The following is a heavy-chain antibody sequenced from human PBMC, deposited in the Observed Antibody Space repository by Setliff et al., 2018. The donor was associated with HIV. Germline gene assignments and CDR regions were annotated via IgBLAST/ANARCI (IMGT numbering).Heavy chain of an antibody. J-gene: IGHJ4*02. CDR3: ARITPYGSGYY. D-gene: IGHD3-10*01. CDR1: GGSISSGDYY. V-gene: IGHV4-30-4*08. CDR2: IYYSGST. Sequence: PSETLSLTCTVSGGSISSGDYYWSWIRQPPGKGLEWIGYIYYSGSTYYNPSLKSRLTTLVDTSKNQFALKLSSVTAADTAVYYCARITPYGSGYYWGQGTLVTVSS.